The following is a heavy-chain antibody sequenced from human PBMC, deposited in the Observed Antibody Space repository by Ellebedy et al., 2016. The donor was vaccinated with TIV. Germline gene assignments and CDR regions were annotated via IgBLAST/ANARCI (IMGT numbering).Heavy chain of an antibody. D-gene: IGHD3-10*01. CDR1: GFTFSSSY. CDR2: DGTDGYHK. CDR3: TRGPTHGAFDY. V-gene: IGHV3-30*03. Sequence: GESLKISCVASGFTFSSSYMHWVRQTPGKGLEWLSHDGTDGYHKYYADSVKGRFSTSRDISKDTLFLQMNSLRVEDTAVYYCTRGPTHGAFDYWGQGTLVTVSS. J-gene: IGHJ4*02.